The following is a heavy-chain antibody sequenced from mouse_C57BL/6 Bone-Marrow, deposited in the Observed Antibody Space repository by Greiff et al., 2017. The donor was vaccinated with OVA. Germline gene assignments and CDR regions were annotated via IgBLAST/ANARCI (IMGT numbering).Heavy chain of an antibody. CDR3: ARTTVVATDWYFDV. CDR2: INPNYGTT. CDR1: GYSFTDYN. V-gene: IGHV1-39*01. J-gene: IGHJ1*03. Sequence: EVQLQESGPELVKPGASVKISCKASGYSFTDYNMNWVKQSNGKSLEWIGVINPNYGTTSYNQKFKGKATLTVDQSSSTAYMQLNSLTSEDSAVYYCARTTVVATDWYFDVWGTGTTVTVSS. D-gene: IGHD1-1*01.